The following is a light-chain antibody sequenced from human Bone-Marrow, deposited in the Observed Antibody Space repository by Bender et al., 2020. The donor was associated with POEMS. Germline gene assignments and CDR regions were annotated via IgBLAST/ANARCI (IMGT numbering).Light chain of an antibody. CDR3: SSYRSGSTLV. J-gene: IGLJ3*02. V-gene: IGLV2-14*01. CDR1: SSDIGGYDY. CDR2: DVT. Sequence: QSALTQPASVSGSPGQSITISCTGTSSDIGGYDYVSWYQQHPGKAPQLIIFDVTSRPSGVSDRFSGSKSGNTASLTISWLQTEDEAHYYCSSYRSGSTLVFGGGTKVTVL.